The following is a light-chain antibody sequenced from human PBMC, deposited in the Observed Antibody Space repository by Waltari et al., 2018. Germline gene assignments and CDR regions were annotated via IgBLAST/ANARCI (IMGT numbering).Light chain of an antibody. V-gene: IGLV1-44*01. CDR2: IDN. Sequence: QSVLTQPPSASGPPGQRVTISCSGRSSNIGGNTVAWYQQVPGAAPKLLIYIDNERPSGVPDRFSGSKSGTSDSLAISGLQSEDEALYYCAAWDDSLSGVVFGGGTKLTVL. CDR3: AAWDDSLSGVV. CDR1: SSNIGGNT. J-gene: IGLJ2*01.